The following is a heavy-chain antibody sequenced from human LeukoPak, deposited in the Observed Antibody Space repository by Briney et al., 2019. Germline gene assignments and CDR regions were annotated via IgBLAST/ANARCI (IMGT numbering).Heavy chain of an antibody. CDR3: ARDAGAYSSSCVERFDP. CDR1: GYTFTSYG. J-gene: IGHJ5*02. CDR2: ISAYNGNT. D-gene: IGHD6-13*01. Sequence: ASVKVSCKASGYTFTSYGISWVRQAPGQGLEWMGWISAYNGNTNYAQKLQGRVTMTTDTSTSTAYMELRSLRSDDTAVYYCARDAGAYSSSCVERFDPWGQGTLVTVSS. V-gene: IGHV1-18*04.